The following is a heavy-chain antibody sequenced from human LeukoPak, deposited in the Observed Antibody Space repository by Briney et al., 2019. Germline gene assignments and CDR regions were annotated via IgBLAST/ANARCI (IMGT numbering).Heavy chain of an antibody. CDR2: ISYDGSNK. J-gene: IGHJ4*02. CDR1: GFTFSSYA. D-gene: IGHD3-22*01. Sequence: GRSLRLSCAASGFTFSSYAMHWVRQAPGKGLEWVAVISYDGSNKYYADSMKGRFTISRDNSKNTLYLQMNSLRAEDTAVYYCARDLYDSSGFSDYWGQGTLVTVSS. CDR3: ARDLYDSSGFSDY. V-gene: IGHV3-30*01.